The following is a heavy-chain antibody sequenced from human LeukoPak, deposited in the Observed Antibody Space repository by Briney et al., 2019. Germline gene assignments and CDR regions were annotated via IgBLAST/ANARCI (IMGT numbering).Heavy chain of an antibody. CDR1: GFTFSSYG. CDR3: AKSDHPSEALDY. V-gene: IGHV3-30*18. Sequence: HSGGSLRLSCAASGFTFSSYGMHWVRQAPGKGLEWVAVISYDGRNKYYADSVKGRFTISRDNSKNTLYLQMNSLRAEDTAVYYCAKSDHPSEALDYWGQGTLVTVSS. J-gene: IGHJ4*02. CDR2: ISYDGRNK.